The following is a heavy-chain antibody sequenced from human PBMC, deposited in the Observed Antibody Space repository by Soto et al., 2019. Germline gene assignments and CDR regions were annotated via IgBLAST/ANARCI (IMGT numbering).Heavy chain of an antibody. V-gene: IGHV3-21*01. J-gene: IGHJ3*02. CDR3: ERDQVPGLDAFDI. CDR1: GFTFSSYS. CDR2: ISRSAGNT. Sequence: PXESLRLSCAASGFTFSSYSMNWVRQAPGKGLEWVSSISRSAGNTYYADSVKGRFTISRDNAKNSMYLQMNSLRAEDTAVYYCERDQVPGLDAFDIWGQGTMVTVSS.